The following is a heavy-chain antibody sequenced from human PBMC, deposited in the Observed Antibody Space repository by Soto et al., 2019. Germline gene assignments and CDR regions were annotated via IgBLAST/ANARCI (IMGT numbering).Heavy chain of an antibody. CDR2: ISAYNGNT. D-gene: IGHD3-3*01. CDR1: GYTFTSYG. CDR3: ARVSDFWSGNDAFDI. V-gene: IGHV1-18*01. J-gene: IGHJ3*02. Sequence: ASVKVSCKASGYTFTSYGISCVRQAPGQGLEWMGWISAYNGNTNYAQKLQGRVTMTTDTSTSTAYMELRSLRSDDTAVYYCARVSDFWSGNDAFDIWGQGTMVTVSS.